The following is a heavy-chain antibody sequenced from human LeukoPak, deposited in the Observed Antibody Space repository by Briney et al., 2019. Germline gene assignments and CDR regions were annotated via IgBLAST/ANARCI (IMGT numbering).Heavy chain of an antibody. J-gene: IGHJ6*03. CDR3: ARGFTILGPEYMDV. Sequence: GGSLRLSCAASGFTFSDYYMSWIRQAPGKGLEWVSYISSSGSTIYYADSVKGRFTISRDNAKKSLYVQMNSLRAEDTAVYYCARGFTILGPEYMDVWGKGTTVTVSS. CDR1: GFTFSDYY. CDR2: ISSSGSTI. D-gene: IGHD3-3*01. V-gene: IGHV3-11*04.